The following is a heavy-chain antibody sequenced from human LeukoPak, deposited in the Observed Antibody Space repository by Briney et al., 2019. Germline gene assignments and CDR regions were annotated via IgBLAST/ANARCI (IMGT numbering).Heavy chain of an antibody. D-gene: IGHD3-9*01. V-gene: IGHV1-2*02. J-gene: IGHJ4*02. CDR2: INPNSGGT. CDR1: GYTFTGYY. Sequence: ASVKVSCKASGYTFTGYYMHWVRQAPGQGLEWMGWINPNSGGTNYAQKFQGRVTMTRDTSISTAYMELSRLRSDDTAVYYCAMYYDILTGPGMEYYFDYWGQGTLVTVSS. CDR3: AMYYDILTGPGMEYYFDY.